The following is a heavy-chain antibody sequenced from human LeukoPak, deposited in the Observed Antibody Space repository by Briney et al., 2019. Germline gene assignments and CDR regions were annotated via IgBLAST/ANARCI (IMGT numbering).Heavy chain of an antibody. CDR3: VRLGGDYVYYFDY. CDR2: IYYSGST. Sequence: PSETLSLTCTVSGGTISSSSYYWGWNRQPPGKGLEWIGSIYYSGSTYYNPSLKSRVTISVDTSKNQFSLKLSSVTAADTAVYYCVRLGGDYVYYFDYWGQGTLVTVSS. CDR1: GGTISSSSYY. V-gene: IGHV4-39*01. D-gene: IGHD4-17*01. J-gene: IGHJ4*02.